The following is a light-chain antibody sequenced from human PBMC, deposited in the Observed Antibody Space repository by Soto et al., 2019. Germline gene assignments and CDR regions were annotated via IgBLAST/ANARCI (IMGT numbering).Light chain of an antibody. CDR2: AAS. J-gene: IGKJ1*01. V-gene: IGKV1-39*01. Sequence: DIQMTQSPSSLSASVGDSVTITCRASQSISSYLNWYQQKPGKAPKLLIYAASNLESGVPSRCSGSGSGTDFTLTISSLQPEDFATYLCQQNYRTPPTFAQGTKVEIK. CDR3: QQNYRTPPT. CDR1: QSISSY.